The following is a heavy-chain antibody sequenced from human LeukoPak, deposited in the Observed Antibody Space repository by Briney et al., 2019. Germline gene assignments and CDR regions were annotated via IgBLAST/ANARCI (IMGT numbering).Heavy chain of an antibody. D-gene: IGHD3-3*01. CDR1: GFTFSSYW. V-gene: IGHV3-21*01. J-gene: IGHJ6*04. Sequence: NPGGSLRLSCAASGFTFSSYWMHWVRQAPGKGLEWVSSISSSSSYIYYADSVKGRFTISRDNAKNSLYLQMNSLRAEDTAVYYCARDQGFLEWKEDVWGKGTTVTVSS. CDR3: ARDQGFLEWKEDV. CDR2: ISSSSSYI.